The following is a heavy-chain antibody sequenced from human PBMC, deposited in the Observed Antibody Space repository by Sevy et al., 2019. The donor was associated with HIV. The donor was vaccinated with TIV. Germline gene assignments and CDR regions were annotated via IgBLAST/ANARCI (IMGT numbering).Heavy chain of an antibody. Sequence: GGSLRLSCAASGFTFSNYWMSWVRQAPGKGLEWVANIKEDGSEKNYVDSVKGRSTISRDNAKNSLYLQMNSLTAEDTAMYYCARAHIMRSGDDCSPGWFDPWGQGTLVTVSS. V-gene: IGHV3-7*01. CDR2: IKEDGSEK. J-gene: IGHJ5*02. CDR1: GFTFSNYW. CDR3: ARAHIMRSGDDCSPGWFDP. D-gene: IGHD2-21*02.